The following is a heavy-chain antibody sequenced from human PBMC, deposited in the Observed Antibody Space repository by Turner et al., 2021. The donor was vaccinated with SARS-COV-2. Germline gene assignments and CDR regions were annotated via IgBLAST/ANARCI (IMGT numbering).Heavy chain of an antibody. Sequence: EAQLVESWGDSAHPGRSLRLSCTSSGFNFEDYTMHWVRQIAGKGLEWVAGISWDSSDSGYADSVRGRFTISRDNAKKSVLLEMNSMRREDTAFYYCAKNSVTVRVSVDWYFDVWGRGTQVSVSS. J-gene: IGHJ2*01. D-gene: IGHD1-26*01. V-gene: IGHV3-9*01. CDR2: ISWDSSDS. CDR3: AKNSVTVRVSVDWYFDV. CDR1: GFNFEDYT.